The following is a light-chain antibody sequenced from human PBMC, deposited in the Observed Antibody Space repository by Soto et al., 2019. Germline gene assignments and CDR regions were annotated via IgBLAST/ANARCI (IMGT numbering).Light chain of an antibody. Sequence: EIVLTQSPGTLSLSPGERATLSCRASQSVSGSSLAWYQQKPGQAPRLLIYGASSRATGIPDRFSGSGSGTDFTLTISRLEPEDFAVYYCQQYVTLPLTFGGGTKVDIK. CDR1: QSVSGSS. V-gene: IGKV3-20*01. CDR3: QQYVTLPLT. CDR2: GAS. J-gene: IGKJ4*01.